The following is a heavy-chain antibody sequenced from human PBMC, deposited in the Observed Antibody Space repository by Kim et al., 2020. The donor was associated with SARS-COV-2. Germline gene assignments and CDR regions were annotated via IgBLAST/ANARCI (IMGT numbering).Heavy chain of an antibody. V-gene: IGHV3-33*01. CDR1: GFTFSSYG. J-gene: IGHJ6*02. CDR3: ARDLKSAKTWHYYYYGMDV. CDR2: IWYDGSNK. Sequence: GGSLRLSCAASGFTFSSYGMHWVRQAPGKGLEWVAVIWYDGSNKYYADSVKGRFTISRDNSKNTLYLQMNSLRAEDTAVYYCARDLKSAKTWHYYYYGMDVWGQGTTVTVSS.